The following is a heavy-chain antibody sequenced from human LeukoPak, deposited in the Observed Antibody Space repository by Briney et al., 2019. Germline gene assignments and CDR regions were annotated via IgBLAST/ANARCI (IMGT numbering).Heavy chain of an antibody. CDR3: ARDVRYASGWSTPES. Sequence: PSETLSLTCTVSGGSIMNHYWSWIRQPAGKGLEWIGRIYSSGSANYSPSLKNRVSMSIDTSNNRLSLNLTSVTAADTALYFCARDVRYASGWSTPESWGQGTLVTVSS. CDR1: GGSIMNHY. V-gene: IGHV4-4*07. J-gene: IGHJ5*02. D-gene: IGHD6-13*01. CDR2: IYSSGSA.